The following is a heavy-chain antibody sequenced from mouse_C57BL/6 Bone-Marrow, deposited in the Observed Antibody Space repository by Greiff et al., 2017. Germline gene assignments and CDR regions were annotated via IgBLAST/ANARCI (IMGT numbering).Heavy chain of an antibody. Sequence: QVQLQQPGAELVKPGASVKLSCKASGYTFTSYWMHWVKQRPGQGLEWIGMINPNSGSTNYNEKFKSKATLTVDKSSSTAYMQLSSLTSEDSAVYYCARAGYYGNPYYYAMDDWGQGTSVTVSS. V-gene: IGHV1-64*01. CDR2: INPNSGST. CDR1: GYTFTSYW. D-gene: IGHD2-1*01. CDR3: ARAGYYGNPYYYAMDD. J-gene: IGHJ4*01.